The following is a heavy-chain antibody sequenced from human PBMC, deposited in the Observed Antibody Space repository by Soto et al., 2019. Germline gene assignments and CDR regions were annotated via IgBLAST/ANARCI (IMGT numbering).Heavy chain of an antibody. CDR3: ARGADSRYCSGGSCYSIGFYYYYYYMDV. D-gene: IGHD2-15*01. CDR1: GGSFSGYY. CDR2: INHSGST. V-gene: IGHV4-34*01. J-gene: IGHJ6*03. Sequence: PSETLSLTCAVYGGSFSGYYWSWIRQPPGKGLEWIGEINHSGSTNYNPSLKSRVTISVDTSKNQFSLKLSSVTAADTAVYYCARGADSRYCSGGSCYSIGFYYYYYYMDVWGKGTTVTVSS.